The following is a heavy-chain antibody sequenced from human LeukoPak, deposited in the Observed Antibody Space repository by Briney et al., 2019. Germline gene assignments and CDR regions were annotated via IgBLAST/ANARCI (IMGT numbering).Heavy chain of an antibody. Sequence: GGSLRLSCAVSGFTFSSYAMSWVRQAPGKGLEWVPGISWNSGSIGYADSVKGRFTISRDNAKNSLYLQMNSLRAEDTALYYCARDHTAMVTGYFDYWGQGTLVTVSS. V-gene: IGHV3-9*01. CDR1: GFTFSSYA. J-gene: IGHJ4*02. CDR2: ISWNSGSI. D-gene: IGHD5-18*01. CDR3: ARDHTAMVTGYFDY.